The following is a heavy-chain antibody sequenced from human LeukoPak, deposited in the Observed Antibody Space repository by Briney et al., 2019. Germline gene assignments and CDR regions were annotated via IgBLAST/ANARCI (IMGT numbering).Heavy chain of an antibody. Sequence: SETLSLTCTVSGGSISSGGYYWSWIRQHPGKGLEWIGYIYYSGSTYYNPSLKSRVTISVYTSKNQFSLKLSSVTAADTAVYYCARDRSYCSSTSCYRYYYYYGMDVWGQGTTVTVSS. D-gene: IGHD2-2*01. CDR3: ARDRSYCSSTSCYRYYYYYGMDV. V-gene: IGHV4-31*03. J-gene: IGHJ6*02. CDR1: GGSISSGGYY. CDR2: IYYSGST.